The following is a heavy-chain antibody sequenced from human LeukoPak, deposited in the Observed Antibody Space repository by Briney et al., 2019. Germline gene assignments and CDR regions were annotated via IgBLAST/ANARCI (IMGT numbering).Heavy chain of an antibody. CDR2: IYHSGST. J-gene: IGHJ4*02. Sequence: SETLSLTCAVSGGSISSSNWWSWVRQPPGKGLEWIGEIYHSGSTNYNPSLKSRVTISVDKSKNQFSLKLSSVTAADTAVYYCARDFTVPYSSGWYYGDESAVDYWGQGTLVTVPS. V-gene: IGHV4-4*02. CDR3: ARDFTVPYSSGWYYGDESAVDY. D-gene: IGHD6-19*01. CDR1: GGSISSSNW.